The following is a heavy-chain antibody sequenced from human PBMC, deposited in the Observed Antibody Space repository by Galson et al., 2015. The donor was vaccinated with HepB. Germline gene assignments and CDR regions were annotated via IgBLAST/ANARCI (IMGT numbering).Heavy chain of an antibody. Sequence: SMRLSCAASGFTFSDNYMSWIRQAPGKGLEWVSYISSSGSTKYYADSVKDRFTISRDNAKNSLYLQMNSLRAEDTAVYYCARDQHSSGWYDFDYWGQGTLVTVSS. CDR2: ISSSGSTK. D-gene: IGHD6-19*01. J-gene: IGHJ4*02. CDR3: ARDQHSSGWYDFDY. CDR1: GFTFSDNY. V-gene: IGHV3-11*01.